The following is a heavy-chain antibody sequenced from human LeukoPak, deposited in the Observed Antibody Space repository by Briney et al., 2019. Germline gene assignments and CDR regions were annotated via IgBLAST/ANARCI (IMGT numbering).Heavy chain of an antibody. CDR2: IYHSGST. CDR1: GYSISSGYY. CDR3: PRGRGDGDFDY. J-gene: IGHJ4*02. V-gene: IGHV4-38-2*02. Sequence: SETLSLTCTVSGYSISSGYYWGWIRQPPGKGLEWIGSIYHSGSTYYNPSLKSRVTTSVDTSKNQFSLKLSSVTAADTAVYYCPRGRGDGDFDYWGQGTLVTVSS. D-gene: IGHD4-17*01.